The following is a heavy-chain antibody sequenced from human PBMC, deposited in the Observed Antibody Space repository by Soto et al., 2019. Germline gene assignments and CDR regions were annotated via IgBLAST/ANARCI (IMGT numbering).Heavy chain of an antibody. J-gene: IGHJ4*02. Sequence: SETLSLTCTVSSGSISSGGYYWSWIRQHPGKGLEWIGYIYYSGSTYYNPSLKSRVTISVDTSKNQFSLKLSSVTAADTAVYYCARAQTIFGIITVFDYWGQGTLVTVSS. CDR1: SGSISSGGYY. V-gene: IGHV4-31*03. D-gene: IGHD3-3*01. CDR3: ARAQTIFGIITVFDY. CDR2: IYYSGST.